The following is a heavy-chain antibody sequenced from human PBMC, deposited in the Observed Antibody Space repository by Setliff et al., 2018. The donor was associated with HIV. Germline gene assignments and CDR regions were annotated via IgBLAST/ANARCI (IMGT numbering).Heavy chain of an antibody. Sequence: PGGSLRLSCAASGFRFRGHAMNWVRQAPGKGLEWVSYISGSGSAMYYADSVEGRFTISRDNAKNSLYLQMNSLRAEDTAVYYCAKTLPTLYPPHDYYFAMDVWGQGTTVTVSS. CDR3: AKTLPTLYPPHDYYFAMDV. CDR2: ISGSGSAM. J-gene: IGHJ6*02. V-gene: IGHV3-48*03. CDR1: GFRFRGHA. D-gene: IGHD2-15*01.